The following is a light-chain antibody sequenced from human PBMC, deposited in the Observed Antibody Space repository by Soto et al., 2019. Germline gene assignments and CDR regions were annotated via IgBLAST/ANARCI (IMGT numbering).Light chain of an antibody. CDR2: AAS. CDR3: QQLNNYPLT. J-gene: IGKJ3*01. CDR1: QAISTY. V-gene: IGKV1-9*01. Sequence: DIQLTQSPSFLSASVGDRVTITCRASQAISTYLAWYQQKPGRAPKLLIYAASTLQSGVPSRFSGSGSGTEFPLTISSLQPEDFATYFCQQLNNYPLTFGPGTKVDIK.